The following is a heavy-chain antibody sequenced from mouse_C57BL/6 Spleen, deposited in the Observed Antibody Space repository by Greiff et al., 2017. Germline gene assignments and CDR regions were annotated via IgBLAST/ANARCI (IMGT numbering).Heavy chain of an antibody. D-gene: IGHD1-1*01. CDR2: IWTGGGT. CDR1: GFSLTSYA. J-gene: IGHJ2*01. V-gene: IGHV2-9-1*01. CDR3: ARGPLYGSSSYYFDY. Sequence: VMLVESGPGLVAPSQSLSITCTVSGFSLTSYAISWVRQPPGKGLEWLGVIWTGGGTNYNSALKSRLSISKDNSKSQVFLKMNSLQTDDTARYYCARGPLYGSSSYYFDYWGQGTTLTVSS.